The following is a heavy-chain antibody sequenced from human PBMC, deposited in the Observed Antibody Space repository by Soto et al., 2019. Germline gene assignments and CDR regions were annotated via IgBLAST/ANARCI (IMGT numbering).Heavy chain of an antibody. CDR2: INPNGVST. V-gene: IGHV1-46*03. D-gene: IGHD6-6*01. CDR3: VRATAARQRDYSYHYSLHI. J-gene: IGHJ6*03. Sequence: QVQLVQSGAEVKKPGASVKVSCKASGYTFINYYIHWVRQAPGQGLEWMVVINPNGVSTVYAQKCQGRVTLTRDTSTNTVYVELSSLRSDDTAVYFCVRATAARQRDYSYHYSLHIWGKGTTVTVSS. CDR1: GYTFINYY.